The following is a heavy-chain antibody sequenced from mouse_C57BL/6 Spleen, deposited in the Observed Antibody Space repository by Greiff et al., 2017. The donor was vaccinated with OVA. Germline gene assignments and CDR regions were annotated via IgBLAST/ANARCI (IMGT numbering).Heavy chain of an antibody. Sequence: VQLKESGPELVKPGASVKISCKASGYSFTGYYMNWVKQSPEKSLEWIGEINPSTGGTNYNQKFKATATLTVDKSSSTAYMQLKSLTSEDSAVYYCARSSITTVVGFDYWGQGTTLTVSS. D-gene: IGHD1-1*01. J-gene: IGHJ2*01. V-gene: IGHV1-42*01. CDR1: GYSFTGYY. CDR2: INPSTGGT. CDR3: ARSSITTVVGFDY.